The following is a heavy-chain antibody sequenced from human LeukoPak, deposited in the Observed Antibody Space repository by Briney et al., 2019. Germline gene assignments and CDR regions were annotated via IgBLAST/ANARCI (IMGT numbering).Heavy chain of an antibody. CDR3: ARAHHRRVYDYVWGSYPY. CDR1: GFTFSSYS. V-gene: IGHV3-48*01. J-gene: IGHJ4*02. CDR2: ISSSSTI. Sequence: GGSLRLSCAASGFTFSSYSMNWVRQAPGKGLEWVSYISSSSTIYYADSVQGRFTISRDNAKNSLYLQMNSLRAEDTAVYYCARAHHRRVYDYVWGSYPYWGQGTLVTVSS. D-gene: IGHD3-16*02.